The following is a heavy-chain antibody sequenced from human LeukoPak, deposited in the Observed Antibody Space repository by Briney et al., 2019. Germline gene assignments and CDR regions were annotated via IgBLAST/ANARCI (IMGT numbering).Heavy chain of an antibody. D-gene: IGHD5-18*01. CDR1: GFTFSAYW. J-gene: IGHJ4*02. V-gene: IGHV3-7*04. CDR3: ARGGYTFGYDDY. Sequence: GGSLRLSCAASGFTFSAYWMTWVRQAPGKGLEWVATIKPDGSEKYYVDSVRGRFTISRDNAKNSLYLQMNSLRAEDTAVYYCARGGYTFGYDDYWGQGTLVTVSS. CDR2: IKPDGSEK.